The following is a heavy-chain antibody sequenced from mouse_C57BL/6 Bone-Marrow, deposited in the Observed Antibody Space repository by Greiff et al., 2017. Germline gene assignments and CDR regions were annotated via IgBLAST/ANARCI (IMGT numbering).Heavy chain of an antibody. Sequence: VKLMESGAELVKPGASVKLSCKASGYTFTEYTIHWVKQRSGQGLEWIGWFYPGSGSIKYNENFKDKATLTADKSSSTVYMELSRLTSEDSAVYFCARHGALRSWFAYWGQGTLVTVSA. CDR1: GYTFTEYT. CDR2: FYPGSGSI. J-gene: IGHJ3*01. V-gene: IGHV1-62-2*01. CDR3: ARHGALRSWFAY.